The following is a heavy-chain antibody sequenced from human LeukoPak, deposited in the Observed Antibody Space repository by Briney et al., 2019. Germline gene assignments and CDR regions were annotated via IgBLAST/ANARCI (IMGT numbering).Heavy chain of an antibody. CDR3: VRLQPNTGEWAFDI. J-gene: IGHJ3*02. CDR1: GGSISSYY. V-gene: IGHV4-59*01. Sequence: SGTLSLTCTVSGGSISSYYWSWIRQPPGEGLEWIGYISHSGSTKYNPSLKSRVSISVDMSKNQLSLKLSSVTAADTAVYHCVRLQPNTGEWAFDIWGQGTMVTVSS. CDR2: ISHSGST. D-gene: IGHD1-1*01.